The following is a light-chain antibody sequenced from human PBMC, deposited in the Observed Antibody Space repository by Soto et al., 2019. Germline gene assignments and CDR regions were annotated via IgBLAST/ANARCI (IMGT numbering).Light chain of an antibody. V-gene: IGKV3-20*01. CDR1: QSVSKY. CDR3: HQYTSSPWT. CDR2: GAS. J-gene: IGKJ1*01. Sequence: EIVLTQSPSTLSLSPGEGATLSCRASQSVSKYLAWFQQKPGQAPRVLIYGASTRATGITDRFTGSGSGTDFSLTISRLDPEDFAVYYCHQYTSSPWTLGQGTSVDIK.